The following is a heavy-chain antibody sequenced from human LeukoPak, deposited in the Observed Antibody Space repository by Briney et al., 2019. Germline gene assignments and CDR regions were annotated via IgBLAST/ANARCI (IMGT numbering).Heavy chain of an antibody. D-gene: IGHD3-3*01. CDR2: MSTSGST. CDR1: GGSISSGSYY. CDR3: ARIAGVFGVVITQYYYYYMDV. Sequence: SETLSLTCTVSGGSISSGSYYWSWIRQPAGKGLEWIGRMSTSGSTNYNPSLKSRVTISVDTSKNQFSLKLSSVTAADTAVYYCARIAGVFGVVITQYYYYYMDVWGKGTTVTVSS. V-gene: IGHV4-61*02. J-gene: IGHJ6*03.